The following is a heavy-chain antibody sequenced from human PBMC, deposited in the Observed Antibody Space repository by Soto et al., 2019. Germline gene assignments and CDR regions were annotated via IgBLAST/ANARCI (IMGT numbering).Heavy chain of an antibody. Sequence: GESLKISCKGSGYSFTSYWISWVRQMPGKGLEWMGRIDPSDSYTNYSPSFQGHVTISADKSISTAYLQWSSLKASDTAMYYCARHRYCSSTSCYDYYYYYGMDVWGQGTTVTVSS. V-gene: IGHV5-10-1*01. CDR3: ARHRYCSSTSCYDYYYYYGMDV. CDR2: IDPSDSYT. CDR1: GYSFTSYW. D-gene: IGHD2-2*01. J-gene: IGHJ6*02.